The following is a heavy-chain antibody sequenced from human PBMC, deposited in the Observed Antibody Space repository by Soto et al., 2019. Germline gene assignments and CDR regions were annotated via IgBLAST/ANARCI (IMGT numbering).Heavy chain of an antibody. CDR2: ISHTGTT. V-gene: IGHV4-38-2*01. CDR3: ASVTMVISDSEHCGEDV. J-gene: IGHJ6*01. CDR1: GFPISSPYS. Sequence: PSETLSLTCLVSGFPISSPYSWGWIRQPPGKGLEWIASISHTGTTSYSPSLTSRVSISVDTSKNQVSLKLSPLPAAVTAVYFCASVTMVISDSEHCGEDVCGNGHTGVVSS. D-gene: IGHD4-17*01.